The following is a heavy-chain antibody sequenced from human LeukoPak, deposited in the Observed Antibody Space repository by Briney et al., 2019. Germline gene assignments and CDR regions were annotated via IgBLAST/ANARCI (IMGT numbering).Heavy chain of an antibody. J-gene: IGHJ4*02. CDR1: GGSISSGSCY. Sequence: KPSETLSLTCTVSGGSISSGSCYWSWIRQPAGKGLEWIGRIYTSGSTNYNPSLKSRITISVDTSKNQFSLKLSSVTAADTAVYYCARDSHYSNYYDYWGQGTPVTVSS. CDR2: IYTSGST. V-gene: IGHV4-61*02. CDR3: ARDSHYSNYYDY. D-gene: IGHD4-11*01.